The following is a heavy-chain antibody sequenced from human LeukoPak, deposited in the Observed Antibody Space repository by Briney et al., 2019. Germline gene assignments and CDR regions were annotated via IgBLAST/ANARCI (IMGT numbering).Heavy chain of an antibody. CDR1: GFTFSSYE. Sequence: GVSLRLSCAVSGFTFSSYEVNGVRQAPGRGVVGVSYISSSGSTIYYADSVKGRFPISRDNAKNSLYLQMNSLRAEDTAVYYCAELGITMIGGVWGKGTTVTISS. D-gene: IGHD3-10*02. V-gene: IGHV3-48*03. CDR3: AELGITMIGGV. CDR2: ISSSGSTI. J-gene: IGHJ6*04.